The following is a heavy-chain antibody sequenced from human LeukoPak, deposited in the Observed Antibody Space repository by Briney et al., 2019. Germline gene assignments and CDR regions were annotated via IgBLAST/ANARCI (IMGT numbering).Heavy chain of an antibody. CDR3: ARDLGDYVWGSYRDYYYYYGMDV. V-gene: IGHV1-18*04. CDR1: GYTFTDYY. D-gene: IGHD3-16*02. J-gene: IGHJ6*02. CDR2: ISAYNGNT. Sequence: VASVRVSCKAFGYTFTDYYIHWVRRAPGQGLEWMGWISAYNGNTNYAQKLQGRVTMTTDTSTSTAYMELRSLRSDDTAVYYCARDLGDYVWGSYRDYYYYYGMDVWGQGTTVTVSS.